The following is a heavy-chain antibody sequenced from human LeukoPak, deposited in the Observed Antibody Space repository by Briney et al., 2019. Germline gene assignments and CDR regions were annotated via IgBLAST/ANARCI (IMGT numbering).Heavy chain of an antibody. D-gene: IGHD3-9*01. CDR2: INPNSGGT. Sequence: ASVKVSCKASGYTFTGYYMHWVRQAPGQGLEWMGWINPNSGGTNSAQKFQGRVTMTRDTSISTASMELSRLRSDDTAVYYCARDILTGYYESYYYYGMDVWGQGTTVTVSS. CDR1: GYTFTGYY. V-gene: IGHV1-2*02. CDR3: ARDILTGYYESYYYYGMDV. J-gene: IGHJ6*02.